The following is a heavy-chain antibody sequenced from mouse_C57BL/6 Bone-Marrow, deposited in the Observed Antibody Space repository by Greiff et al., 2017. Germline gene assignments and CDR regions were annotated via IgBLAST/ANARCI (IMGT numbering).Heavy chain of an antibody. CDR2: ISNGGGST. CDR3: ARRGTTVVAVDY. CDR1: GFTFSDYY. Sequence: EVQGVESGGGLVQPGGSLRLSCAASGFTFSDYYMYWVRQTPEKRLEWVAYISNGGGSTYYPDTVKGRFTISRDNAKNTLYLQMSRLKSEDTAMYDCARRGTTVVAVDYWGQGTSVTVSS. D-gene: IGHD1-1*01. J-gene: IGHJ4*01. V-gene: IGHV5-12*01.